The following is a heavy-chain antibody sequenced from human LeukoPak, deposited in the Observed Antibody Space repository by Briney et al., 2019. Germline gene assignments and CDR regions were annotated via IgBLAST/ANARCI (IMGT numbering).Heavy chain of an antibody. CDR2: IYPGDSDS. D-gene: IGHD6-13*01. CDR3: ARQSSSWYPSGDYFDY. Sequence: GESLKISCKGSGYNFTSHWIGWVRQMPGKGLEWMGIIYPGDSDSRQSPSLRGQVTISADKSINTAYLQWNSLKASDTAMYYCARQSSSWYPSGDYFDYWGQGTLVTVSS. J-gene: IGHJ4*02. CDR1: GYNFTSHW. V-gene: IGHV5-51*01.